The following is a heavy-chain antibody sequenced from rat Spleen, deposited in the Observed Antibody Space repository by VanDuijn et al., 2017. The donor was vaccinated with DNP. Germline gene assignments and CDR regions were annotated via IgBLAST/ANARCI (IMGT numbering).Heavy chain of an antibody. CDR1: GFTFSDYY. CDR2: TNYDGGST. CDR3: ARHVLPLRIWDY. D-gene: IGHD1-6*01. V-gene: IGHV5-22*01. J-gene: IGHJ2*01. Sequence: EVKLVESGGGLVQPGRSLKLSCVASGFTFSDYYMAWVRQAPTKGLEWVAYTNYDGGSTYNGDSVKGRFTISRDNAKSTLYLQMNSLRSEDMATYYCARHVLPLRIWDYWGQGVTVTVSS.